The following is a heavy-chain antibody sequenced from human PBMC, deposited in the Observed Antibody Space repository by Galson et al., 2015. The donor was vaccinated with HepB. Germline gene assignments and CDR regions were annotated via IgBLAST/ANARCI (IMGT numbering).Heavy chain of an antibody. J-gene: IGHJ2*01. CDR2: ISSSSSYT. Sequence: SLRLSCAASGFTVSSNYMSWIRQAPGKGLEWVSYISSSSSYTNYADSVKGRFTISRDNAKNSLYLQMNSLRAEDTAVYYCARDLLTVTTDWYLDLWGRGTLVTVSS. V-gene: IGHV3-11*06. CDR1: GFTVSSNY. CDR3: ARDLLTVTTDWYLDL. D-gene: IGHD4-17*01.